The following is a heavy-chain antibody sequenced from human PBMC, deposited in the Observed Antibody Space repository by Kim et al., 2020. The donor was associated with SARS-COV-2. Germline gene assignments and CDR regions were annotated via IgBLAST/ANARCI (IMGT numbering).Heavy chain of an antibody. CDR3: AESSGYYGI. Sequence: GSTYYADSVKGRFTISRDNSKNTLYLQMNSLRAEDTAVYYCAESSGYYGIWGQGTMVTVSS. J-gene: IGHJ3*02. V-gene: IGHV3-23*01. D-gene: IGHD3-22*01. CDR2: GST.